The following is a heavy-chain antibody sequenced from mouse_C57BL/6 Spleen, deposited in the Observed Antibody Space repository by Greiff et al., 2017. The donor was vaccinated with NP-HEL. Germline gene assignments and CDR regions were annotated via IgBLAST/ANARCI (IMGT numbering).Heavy chain of an antibody. CDR1: GYTFTDYY. CDR2: INPYNGGT. CDR3: ARGAYAMDY. V-gene: IGHV1-19*01. J-gene: IGHJ4*01. Sequence: EVKLVESGPVLVKPGASVKMSCKASGYTFTDYYMNWVKQSHGKSLEWIGVINPYNGGTSYNQKFKGKATLTVDKSSSTAYMELNSLTSEDSAVYYCARGAYAMDYWGQGTSVTVSS.